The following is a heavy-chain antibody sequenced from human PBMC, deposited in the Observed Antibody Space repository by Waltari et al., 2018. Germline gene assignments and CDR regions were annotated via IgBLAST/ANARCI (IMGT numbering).Heavy chain of an antibody. CDR1: GFTFSHFA. V-gene: IGHV3-23*01. CDR2: IRGNGGNT. D-gene: IGHD3-10*01. J-gene: IGHJ4*02. Sequence: VQLLASGGVLIQPGGSLRLSCAASGFTFSHFAMTWVRQASGKSVEWGLCIRGNGGNTYYTESGTGRFTISRDNSDNTLYLHMNSLGAEDSAIYYCAKDRGSGRIYFDSWGRGTLVAVSS. CDR3: AKDRGSGRIYFDS.